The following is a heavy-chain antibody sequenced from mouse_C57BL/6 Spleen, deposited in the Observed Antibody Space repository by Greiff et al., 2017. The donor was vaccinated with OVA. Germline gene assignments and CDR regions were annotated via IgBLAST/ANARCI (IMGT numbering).Heavy chain of an antibody. CDR3: AIRSYYYGSSYWYFDV. CDR1: GYTFTDYN. CDR2: INPNNGGT. Sequence: EVQLQQSGPELVKPGASVKIPCKASGYTFTDYNMDWVKQSHGKSLEWIGDINPNNGGTIYNQKFKGKATLTVDKSSSPAYMELRSLTSEDTAVYYCAIRSYYYGSSYWYFDVWGTGTTVTVSS. D-gene: IGHD1-1*01. J-gene: IGHJ1*03. V-gene: IGHV1-18*01.